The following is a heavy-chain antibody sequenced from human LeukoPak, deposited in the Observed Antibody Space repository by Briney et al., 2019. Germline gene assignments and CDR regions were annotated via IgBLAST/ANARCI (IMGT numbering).Heavy chain of an antibody. CDR3: SGCAGNSCYFGY. D-gene: IGHD1-1*01. J-gene: IGHJ4*02. Sequence: GGSLRLSCAASGFTFISYGMSWVRQAPGKGLEWVANIKQDGSAKNYADSVKGRFTISRDNTKNSLYLQLNSRRAEDTAVYYCSGCAGNSCYFGYWGKGTLVIVS. V-gene: IGHV3-7*01. CDR1: GFTFISYG. CDR2: IKQDGSAK.